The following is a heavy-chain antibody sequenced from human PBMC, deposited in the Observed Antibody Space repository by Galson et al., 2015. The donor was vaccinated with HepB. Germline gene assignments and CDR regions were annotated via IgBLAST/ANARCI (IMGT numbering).Heavy chain of an antibody. V-gene: IGHV4-31*03. CDR2: IYYSGST. D-gene: IGHD5-24*01. CDR1: GGSISSGGYY. CDR3: ARGEEMAYYFDY. Sequence: TLSLTCTVSGGSISSGGYYWSWIRQHPGKGLEWIGYIYYSGSTYYNPSLKSRVTISVDTSKNQFSLKLSSVTAADTAVYYCARGEEMAYYFDYWGQGTLVTVSS. J-gene: IGHJ4*02.